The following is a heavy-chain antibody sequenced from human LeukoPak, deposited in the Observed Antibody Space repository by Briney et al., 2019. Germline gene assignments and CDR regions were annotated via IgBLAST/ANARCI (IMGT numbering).Heavy chain of an antibody. V-gene: IGHV3-23*01. J-gene: IGHJ4*02. Sequence: GGSLRLSCAASGFTFSSYAMSWVRQAPGKGLEWVSGISGSGGSTYYADSVKGRFTISKDNSKNTLYLQMNSLRAEDTAVYYCAKAHSGSYSPDYWGQGTLVTVSS. CDR2: ISGSGGST. CDR1: GFTFSSYA. D-gene: IGHD1-26*01. CDR3: AKAHSGSYSPDY.